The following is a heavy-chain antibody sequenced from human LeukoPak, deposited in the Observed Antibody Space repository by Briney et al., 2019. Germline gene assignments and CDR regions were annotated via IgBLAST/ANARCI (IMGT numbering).Heavy chain of an antibody. CDR1: GGSIGSYY. V-gene: IGHV4-59*01. CDR2: VSYRGST. Sequence: KPSETLSLTCTVSGGSIGSYYWSWIRQPPGKGLEWIGYVSYRGSTNYNPSLKSRVTISVDASKNQFSLKVSSVTAADTAVYYCARGSHYYGDYGYWGQGTLVTVSS. CDR3: ARGSHYYGDYGY. J-gene: IGHJ4*02. D-gene: IGHD4-17*01.